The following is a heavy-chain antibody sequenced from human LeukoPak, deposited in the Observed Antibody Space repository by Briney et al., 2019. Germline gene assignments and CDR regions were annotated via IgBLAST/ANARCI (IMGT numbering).Heavy chain of an antibody. CDR2: INHSGST. CDR1: GGSFSGYY. J-gene: IGHJ4*02. V-gene: IGHV4-34*01. Sequence: PSETLSLTCAVYGGSFSGYYWSWIRQPPGKGLEWIGEINHSGSTNYNPSLKSRVTISVDTSKNQFSLKLSSVTAADTAVYYCASLGSGYHLDYWGQGTLVTVSS. CDR3: ASLGSGYHLDY. D-gene: IGHD5-12*01.